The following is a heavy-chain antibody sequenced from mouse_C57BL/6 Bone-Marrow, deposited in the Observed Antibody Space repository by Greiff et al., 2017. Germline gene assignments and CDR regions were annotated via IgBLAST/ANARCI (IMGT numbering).Heavy chain of an antibody. CDR2: IYPGDGDT. CDR3: ANHYSSSWFAY. Sequence: VQLQQSGAELVKPGASVKISCKSSGSAFSSYWMNWLKQRPGKGLEWIGQIYPGDGDTNYTGKFKGKATLTADKSSSTAYMQLSSLTSEDSAVYFCANHYSSSWFAYWGQGTLVTVSA. CDR1: GSAFSSYW. D-gene: IGHD2-5*01. V-gene: IGHV1-80*01. J-gene: IGHJ3*01.